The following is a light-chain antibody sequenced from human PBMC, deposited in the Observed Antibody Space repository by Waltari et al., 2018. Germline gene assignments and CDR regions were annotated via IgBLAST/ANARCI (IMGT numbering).Light chain of an antibody. J-gene: IGKJ4*01. CDR1: QSVNYF. CDR3: QQRTNWPLT. V-gene: IGKV3-11*01. CDR2: DAS. Sequence: EIVLTQSPATLSLSPGERANLSCRASQSVNYFLAWFQQKPGQAPRLLIYDASNRATGIPARFSGSGSGTDFTLTISSLEPEDFAVYYCQQRTNWPLTFGGGTKVEIK.